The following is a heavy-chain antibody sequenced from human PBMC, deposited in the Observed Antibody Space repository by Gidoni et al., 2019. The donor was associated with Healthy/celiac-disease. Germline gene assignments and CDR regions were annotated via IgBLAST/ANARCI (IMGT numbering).Heavy chain of an antibody. J-gene: IGHJ4*02. CDR3: AKPPMIVVVNDY. D-gene: IGHD3-22*01. CDR1: GFTFSSYA. V-gene: IGHV3-23*01. Sequence: EVQLFESGGGLVQPGGSVRLSCAASGFTFSSYAMSWVRQAPGKGLEWVSAISGSGGSTYYADSVKGRFTSSRDKSKNTLYLQMNSLRAEDTAVYYCAKPPMIVVVNDYWGQGTLVTVSS. CDR2: ISGSGGST.